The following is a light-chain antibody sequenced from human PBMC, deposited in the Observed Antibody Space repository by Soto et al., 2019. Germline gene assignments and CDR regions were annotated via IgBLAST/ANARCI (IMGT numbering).Light chain of an antibody. Sequence: EIVLTQSPGTLSLSPGERATLSCRASQSVSSRYLARYQQKPGQAPRLLIYGASSSATGIPDRFSGSGSGTDFTLTISRLEPEDFAVYYCQQYGSSPPITFGKGTRLEIK. CDR2: GAS. J-gene: IGKJ5*01. CDR3: QQYGSSPPIT. CDR1: QSVSSRY. V-gene: IGKV3-20*01.